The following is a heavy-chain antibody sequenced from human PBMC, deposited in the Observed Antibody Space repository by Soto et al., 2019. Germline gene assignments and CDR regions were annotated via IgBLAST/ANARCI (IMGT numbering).Heavy chain of an antibody. J-gene: IGHJ4*02. D-gene: IGHD1-26*01. Sequence: GGSLRLSCGASGFTFDDYAIHWVRQAPGKGLEWVSGTSWNSDSIGYADSVKGRFTISRDNAKKSLYLQMNSLRAEDTALYYCAKAIPPGSYYSAIDYWGQGTLVTVSS. CDR1: GFTFDDYA. CDR3: AKAIPPGSYYSAIDY. V-gene: IGHV3-9*01. CDR2: TSWNSDSI.